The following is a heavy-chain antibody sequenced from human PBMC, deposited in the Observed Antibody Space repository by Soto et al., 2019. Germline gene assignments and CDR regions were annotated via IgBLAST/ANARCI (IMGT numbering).Heavy chain of an antibody. J-gene: IGHJ4*02. CDR3: ARRGGGDSLFDS. CDR1: GGSFSSSNYY. Sequence: SETLSLTCTVSGGSFSSSNYYWGWIRQSPGKGLEWIGNIFYGGGSGIAYYSPSLKSRVTISVDTSKNQFSLNMRSLTAADTAVYFCARRGGGDSLFDSWGQGKLVTVSS. D-gene: IGHD4-17*01. V-gene: IGHV4-39*01. CDR2: IFYGGGSGIA.